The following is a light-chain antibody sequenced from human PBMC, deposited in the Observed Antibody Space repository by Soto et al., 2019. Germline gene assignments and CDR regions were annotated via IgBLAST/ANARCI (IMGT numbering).Light chain of an antibody. CDR3: HHYLNTPQN. Sequence: DIVMTQSPDSLAVSLGERSTMNCKSSHIILYSPNKKKYLAWYQQKPGQAPKLLIYWASTRESGVPDRFSGSGSGTDFTLTISSLQAEDVAVYYCHHYLNTPQNFGQGTKVEIK. V-gene: IGKV4-1*01. CDR2: WAS. J-gene: IGKJ1*01. CDR1: HIILYSPNKKKY.